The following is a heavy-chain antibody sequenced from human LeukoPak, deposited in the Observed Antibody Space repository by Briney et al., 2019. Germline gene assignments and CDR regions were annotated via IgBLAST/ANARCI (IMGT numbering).Heavy chain of an antibody. D-gene: IGHD5-18*01. CDR3: ARDGLWIHNAFDI. Sequence: GGSLRLSCAASGFTFSSYWMSWVRQAPGKGLEWVANIKQDGSEKYYVDSVKGRFTISRDNAKNSLYLQMNSLRAEDTAVYYCARDGLWIHNAFDIWGQGTMVTVSS. CDR1: GFTFSSYW. J-gene: IGHJ3*02. CDR2: IKQDGSEK. V-gene: IGHV3-7*03.